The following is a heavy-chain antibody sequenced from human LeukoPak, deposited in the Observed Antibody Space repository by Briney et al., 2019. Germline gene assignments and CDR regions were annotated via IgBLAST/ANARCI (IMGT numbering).Heavy chain of an antibody. J-gene: IGHJ5*01. Sequence: GGSLRLSCAASGFTFSDYDMHWVRQAPGKGLEWVAFMRYDGSNKFYADSVKGRSTISRDNSKNTLYLQMSSLRAEDTAVFYCAKDLGTPGYNFDCLGQGTLVTVSS. V-gene: IGHV3-30*02. CDR3: AKDLGTPGYNFDC. D-gene: IGHD5-24*01. CDR1: GFTFSDYD. CDR2: MRYDGSNK.